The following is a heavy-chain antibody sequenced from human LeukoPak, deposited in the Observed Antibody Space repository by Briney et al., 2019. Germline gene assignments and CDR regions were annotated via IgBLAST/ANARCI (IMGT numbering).Heavy chain of an antibody. D-gene: IGHD3-9*01. J-gene: IGHJ3*02. CDR2: ISGSGSTT. V-gene: IGHV3-23*01. CDR3: VSLGRYDAFDI. Sequence: RSGGSLRLSCAASGSTFGMYTMNWVRQAPGKGLEWVSAISGSGSTTDYADSVKGRFTISRDNAKNSLYLQMNSLRAEDTAVYYCVSLGRYDAFDIWGQGTMVTVSS. CDR1: GSTFGMYT.